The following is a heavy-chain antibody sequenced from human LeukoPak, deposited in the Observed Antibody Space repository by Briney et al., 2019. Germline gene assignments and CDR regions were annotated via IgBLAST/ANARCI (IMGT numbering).Heavy chain of an antibody. V-gene: IGHV4-59*08. CDR1: GGSISSYY. Sequence: SETLSLTCTVSGGSISSYYWSWIRQPPGKGLEWIGYIYYSGRTNYSPSLKSRVTISVDTSKNQFSLKLSSVTAADTAVYYCARQGYSAYEILDYWGQGTLVTVSS. J-gene: IGHJ4*02. CDR2: IYYSGRT. D-gene: IGHD5-12*01. CDR3: ARQGYSAYEILDY.